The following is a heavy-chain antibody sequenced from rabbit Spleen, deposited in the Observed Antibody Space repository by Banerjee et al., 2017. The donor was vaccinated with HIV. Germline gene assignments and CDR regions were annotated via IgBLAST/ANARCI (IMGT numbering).Heavy chain of an antibody. CDR3: ARDASSRGYYRDTRLDR. CDR2: IDPVFGIT. D-gene: IGHD1-1*01. Sequence: QLKESGGGLVQPGGSLKVSCTASGFDFSRDYMNWVRQAPGKGLEWIGYIDPVFGITYYASWVNGRFTLSSHNAQNTLSLQMNSLTAADTATYFCARDASSRGYYRDTRLDRWAQAPWSPS. V-gene: IGHV1S7*01. J-gene: IGHJ3*01. CDR1: GFDFSRDY.